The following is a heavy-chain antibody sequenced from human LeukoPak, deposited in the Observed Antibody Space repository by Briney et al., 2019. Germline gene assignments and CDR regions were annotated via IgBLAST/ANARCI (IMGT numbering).Heavy chain of an antibody. CDR1: GYSFTSYW. V-gene: IGHV5-51*01. CDR2: IYPGDSDT. Sequence: GESLKISCKGSGYSFTSYWIGWVRQKPGKGLEWMGIIYPGDSDTTYSPSFQGQVTISADKSINTAYLQWSSLKASDTAMYYCARYSNYKYEIDYWGQGTLVTVSS. J-gene: IGHJ4*02. CDR3: ARYSNYKYEIDY. D-gene: IGHD6-13*01.